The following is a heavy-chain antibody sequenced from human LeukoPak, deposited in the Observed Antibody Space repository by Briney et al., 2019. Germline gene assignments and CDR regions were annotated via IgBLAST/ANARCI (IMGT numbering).Heavy chain of an antibody. Sequence: GGSLRLSCAASGFSISNYYMFWARQAPGKGLEWVSVIYATGNTYYADSVKGRFTISRDNSKNTLYLQMNTLRAEDTAVYYCAKDGGVVVTATNDYWGQGTLVTVSS. D-gene: IGHD2-21*02. CDR1: GFSISNYY. CDR2: IYATGNT. CDR3: AKDGGVVVTATNDY. J-gene: IGHJ4*02. V-gene: IGHV3-53*01.